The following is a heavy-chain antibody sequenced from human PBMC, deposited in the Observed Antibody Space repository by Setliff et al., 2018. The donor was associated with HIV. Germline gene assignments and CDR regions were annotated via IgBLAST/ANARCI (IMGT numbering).Heavy chain of an antibody. CDR3: VRGANFYTPRKRIFDY. CDR2: ISHNGGF. V-gene: IGHV4-34*01. J-gene: IGHJ4*02. D-gene: IGHD3-3*01. CDR1: GGSISSHH. Sequence: SETLSLTCTVSGGSISSHHWSWIRQSPGKGLEWIGEISHNGGFNYSPSLESRLTMSVDTPRNQVSLNLSAVTAADPAIYYCVRGANFYTPRKRIFDYWGQGMSVTVSS.